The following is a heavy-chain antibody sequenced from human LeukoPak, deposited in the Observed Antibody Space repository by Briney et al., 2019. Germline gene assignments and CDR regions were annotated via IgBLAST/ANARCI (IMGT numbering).Heavy chain of an antibody. Sequence: GGSLRLSCAASGFTFSNYAMSWVRQAPGKGLEWVSTISGSGGNTYYAGSVKGRFTISRDSSKNTLYLQMNSLRAEDTAVYYCAKNRQQLDYWGQGTLVTVSS. CDR3: AKNRQQLDY. D-gene: IGHD6-13*01. J-gene: IGHJ4*02. CDR1: GFTFSNYA. CDR2: ISGSGGNT. V-gene: IGHV3-23*01.